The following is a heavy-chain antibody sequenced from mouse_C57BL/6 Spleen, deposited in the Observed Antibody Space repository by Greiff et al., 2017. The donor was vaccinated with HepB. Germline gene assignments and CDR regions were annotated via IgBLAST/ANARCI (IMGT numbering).Heavy chain of an antibody. J-gene: IGHJ4*01. CDR3: ARISGSSPYAMDY. CDR2: IWSGGST. D-gene: IGHD1-1*01. Sequence: QVQLQQSGPGLVQPSQSLSITCTVSGFSLTSYGVHWVRQSPGKGLEWLGVIWSGGSTDYNAAFISRLSISKDNSKSQVFFKMNSLQADDTAIYYCARISGSSPYAMDYWGQGTSVTVSS. CDR1: GFSLTSYG. V-gene: IGHV2-2*01.